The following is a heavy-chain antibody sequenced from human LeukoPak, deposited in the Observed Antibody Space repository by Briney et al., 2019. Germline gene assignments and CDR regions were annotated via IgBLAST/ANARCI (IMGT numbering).Heavy chain of an antibody. D-gene: IGHD3-3*01. J-gene: IGHJ4*02. CDR3: AKGVLDFWSGYTRGRGPYYFDY. CDR1: GFIFSNYG. V-gene: IGHV3-30*02. CDR2: IRYDGTNK. Sequence: GGSLRLSCAASGFIFSNYGMHWVRQAPGKGLEWVAFIRYDGTNKDYADSVRGRFTFSRDNSKNTLYLQMNSLRGEDTAVYYCAKGVLDFWSGYTRGRGPYYFDYWGQGTLVTVSS.